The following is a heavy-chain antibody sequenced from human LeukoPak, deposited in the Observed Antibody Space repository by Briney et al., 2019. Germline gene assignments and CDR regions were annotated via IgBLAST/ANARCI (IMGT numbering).Heavy chain of an antibody. V-gene: IGHV6-1*01. CDR3: ARGAVGSKNNVVVI. J-gene: IGHJ3*02. CDR2: TYYRSEWYN. D-gene: IGHD2/OR15-2a*01. Sequence: RSQTLSLTCAISGDSVSSNSATWNWIRQSPSRGLEWLGRTYYRSEWYNNYAVSVKSRITINPDTSKNQFSLQLNSVTPEDTALYYCARGAVGSKNNVVVIWGQGTMVTVSS. CDR1: GDSVSSNSAT.